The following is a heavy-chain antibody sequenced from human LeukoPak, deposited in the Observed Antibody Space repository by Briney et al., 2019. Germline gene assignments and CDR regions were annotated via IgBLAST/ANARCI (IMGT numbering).Heavy chain of an antibody. J-gene: IGHJ4*02. Sequence: ASVKVSCKASGYTFTSYGISWVRQAPGQGLEWMGWISAYNGNTNYAQKFQGRVTMTTDTSTSTAYMELRSLRPDDTAMFYCARDALHYGSGSYYNNWGQGTLVTVSP. CDR3: ARDALHYGSGSYYNN. V-gene: IGHV1-18*01. CDR1: GYTFTSYG. D-gene: IGHD3-10*01. CDR2: ISAYNGNT.